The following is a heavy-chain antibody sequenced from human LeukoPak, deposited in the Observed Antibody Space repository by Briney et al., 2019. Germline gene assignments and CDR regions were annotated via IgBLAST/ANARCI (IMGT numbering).Heavy chain of an antibody. V-gene: IGHV3-30*04. J-gene: IGHJ4*02. Sequence: GGSLRLSCEASGFIFSAYAMHWVRQAPGKGLEWVADISFDGINQYYADSVKGRFTISRDNSKNTLYLQMNSLRAEDTAVYYCAGGSLGTIAVAGTLDYWGQGILVTVSS. CDR1: GFIFSAYA. D-gene: IGHD6-19*01. CDR2: ISFDGINQ. CDR3: AGGSLGTIAVAGTLDY.